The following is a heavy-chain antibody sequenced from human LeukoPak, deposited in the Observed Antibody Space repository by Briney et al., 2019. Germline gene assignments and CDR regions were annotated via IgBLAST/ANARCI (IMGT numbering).Heavy chain of an antibody. CDR3: AKDGFAAAAGDY. CDR2: IRYDGSNK. J-gene: IGHJ4*02. D-gene: IGHD6-13*01. CDR1: GFTVSSNY. V-gene: IGHV3-30*02. Sequence: PGGSLRLSCAASGFTVSSNYLSWVRQAPGKGLEWVAFIRYDGSNKYYADSVKGRFTISRDNSKNTLYLQMNSLRAEDTAVYYCAKDGFAAAAGDYWGQGTLVTVSS.